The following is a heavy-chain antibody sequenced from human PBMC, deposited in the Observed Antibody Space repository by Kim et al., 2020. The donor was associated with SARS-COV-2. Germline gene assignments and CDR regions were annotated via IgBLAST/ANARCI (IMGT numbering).Heavy chain of an antibody. J-gene: IGHJ6*02. CDR1: GGTFSSYT. CDR2: IIPILGIA. V-gene: IGHV1-69*04. Sequence: SVKVSCKASGGTFSSYTISWVRQAPGQGLEWMGRIIPILGIANYAQKFQGRVTITADKSTSTAYMELSSLRSEDTAVYYCARDTKEYSGSYYFPLGMDVWGQGTTVTVSS. CDR3: ARDTKEYSGSYYFPLGMDV. D-gene: IGHD1-26*01.